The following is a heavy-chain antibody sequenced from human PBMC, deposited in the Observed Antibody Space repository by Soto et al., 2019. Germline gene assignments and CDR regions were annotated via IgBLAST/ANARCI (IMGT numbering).Heavy chain of an antibody. Sequence: EVQLVESGGGLVQPGGSLRLSCAASGFTFSTFWVNWVRQAPGKGLEWVATIKQDGSEKYYVDSVKGRFTISRDNAKNSLSLQMNSLRAEDTAVYYCVRVHRTPYDYVIYWGQGTLVAVSS. CDR1: GFTFSTFW. D-gene: IGHD3-16*01. CDR2: IKQDGSEK. CDR3: VRVHRTPYDYVIY. J-gene: IGHJ4*02. V-gene: IGHV3-7*01.